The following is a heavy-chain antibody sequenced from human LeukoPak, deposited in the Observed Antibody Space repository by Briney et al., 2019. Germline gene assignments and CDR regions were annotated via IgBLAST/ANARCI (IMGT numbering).Heavy chain of an antibody. V-gene: IGHV5-51*01. CDR1: GYSFTSYW. CDR3: ARLPGIVATIERYFDY. J-gene: IGHJ4*02. CDR2: IYPGDSDT. D-gene: IGHD5-12*01. Sequence: GESLRISCKGSGYSFTSYWIGWVRQMPGKGLEWMGIIYPGDSDTRYSPSFQGQVTISADKSISTAYLQWSSLKASDTAMYYCARLPGIVATIERYFDYWGQGTLVTVSS.